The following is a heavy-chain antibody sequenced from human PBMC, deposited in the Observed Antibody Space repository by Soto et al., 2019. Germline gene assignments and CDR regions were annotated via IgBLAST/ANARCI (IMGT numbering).Heavy chain of an antibody. V-gene: IGHV3-23*01. CDR1: GFTFSSYA. Sequence: GGSLRLSCAASGFTFSSYAMSWVRQAPGKGLEWVSAISGSGGSTYYADSVKGRFTISRDNSKNTLNLQMNSLRAEDTAVYYCASTAFYDSSGYYGYFDYWGQGTLVTVSS. CDR3: ASTAFYDSSGYYGYFDY. D-gene: IGHD3-22*01. CDR2: ISGSGGST. J-gene: IGHJ4*02.